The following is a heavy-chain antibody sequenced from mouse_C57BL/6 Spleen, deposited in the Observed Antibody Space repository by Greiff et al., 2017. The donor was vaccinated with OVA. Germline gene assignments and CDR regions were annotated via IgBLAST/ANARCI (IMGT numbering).Heavy chain of an antibody. D-gene: IGHD2-12*01. CDR2: IRNKANGYTT. Sequence: DVHLVESGGGLVQPGGSLSLSCAASGFTFTDYYMSWVRQPPGKALEWLGFIRNKANGYTTEYSASVKGRFTISRDNSQSILYLQMNALRAEDSATYYCARSPLYSTYYFDYWGQGTTLTVSS. J-gene: IGHJ2*01. V-gene: IGHV7-3*01. CDR1: GFTFTDYY. CDR3: ARSPLYSTYYFDY.